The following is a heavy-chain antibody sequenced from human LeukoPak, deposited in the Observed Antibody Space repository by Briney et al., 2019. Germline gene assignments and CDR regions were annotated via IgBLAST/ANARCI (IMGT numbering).Heavy chain of an antibody. CDR3: ARLWGGSSGYYY. CDR2: ISPSSSYT. Sequence: GGSLRLSCAASGFTFSDYYLSWVRQAPGKGLEWVSFISPSSSYTNYADSVKGRFTVSRDNAKNSLYLQMSSLRAEDTAVYYCARLWGGSSGYYYWGQGTLVTVSS. CDR1: GFTFSDYY. D-gene: IGHD3-22*01. V-gene: IGHV3-11*03. J-gene: IGHJ4*02.